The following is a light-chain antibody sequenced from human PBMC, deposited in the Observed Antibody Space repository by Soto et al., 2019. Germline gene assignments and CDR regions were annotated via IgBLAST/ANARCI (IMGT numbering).Light chain of an antibody. CDR3: QQRSNWPLT. CDR2: GTS. CDR1: QSVSSSY. Sequence: ETVLTQSPGTLSLSPGERATLSCRAGQSVSSSYLAWYQQKPGQAPRLLIYGTSSRATGIPDRFSGSGSGTDFSLTISRLEPEDFAVYYCQQRSNWPLTFGQGTRLEI. J-gene: IGKJ5*01. V-gene: IGKV3D-20*02.